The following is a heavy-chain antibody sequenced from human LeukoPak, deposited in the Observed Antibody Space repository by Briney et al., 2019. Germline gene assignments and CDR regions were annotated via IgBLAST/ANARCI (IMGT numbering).Heavy chain of an antibody. CDR3: ARATGTKVPPGY. J-gene: IGHJ4*02. CDR2: INHSGRN. D-gene: IGHD1-7*01. CDR1: GGSFSGYY. Sequence: SETLSLTCAVYGGSFSGYYWSWIHQPPGKGLEWIGEINHSGRNNYNPSLKSRVTISVDTSENQFSLKLSSVTAADTAVYYCARATGTKVPPGYWGQGTLVTVSS. V-gene: IGHV4-34*01.